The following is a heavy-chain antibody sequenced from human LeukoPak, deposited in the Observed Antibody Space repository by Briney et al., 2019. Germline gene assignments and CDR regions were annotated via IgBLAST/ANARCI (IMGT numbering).Heavy chain of an antibody. CDR3: ARVLRYDFWSAYYFDY. D-gene: IGHD3-3*01. CDR2: ISTYNGNT. CDR1: GYTFNSYD. J-gene: IGHJ4*02. V-gene: IGHV1-18*01. Sequence: GASVKVSSKASGYTFNSYDISWVRQAPGQGLEWMAWISTYNGNTNYAQKVQGRATMTTDTSTSTAYMELRSLRSDDTAVYYCARVLRYDFWSAYYFDYWGQGTLVTVSS.